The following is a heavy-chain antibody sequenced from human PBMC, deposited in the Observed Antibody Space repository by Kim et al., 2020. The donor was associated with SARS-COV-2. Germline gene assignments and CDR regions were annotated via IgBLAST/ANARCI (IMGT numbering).Heavy chain of an antibody. Sequence: GGSLRLSCAASGFTFNNAWMSLVRQAPGKGLEWVGRIKSKTDGGTTDYAAPVRGRFTISRNDSKNTLYLQINSLKTEDTAVDYCATEASYHWHRSGYFSPWGQGTLVTVSS. J-gene: IGHJ5*02. CDR2: IKSKTDGGTT. CDR3: ATEASYHWHRSGYFSP. V-gene: IGHV3-15*01. D-gene: IGHD3-22*01. CDR1: GFTFNNAW.